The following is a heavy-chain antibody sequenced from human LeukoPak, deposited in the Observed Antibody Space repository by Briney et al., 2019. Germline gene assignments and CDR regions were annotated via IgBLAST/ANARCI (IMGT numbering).Heavy chain of an antibody. CDR2: MNPNSGNT. D-gene: IGHD3-3*01. Sequence: ASVKVSCKASGYTFTSYDINWVRQAPGQGLEWMGWMNPNSGNTGYAQKFQGRVTMTRNTSISTAYMELSSLRSEDTAVYYCAREHGFWSGYSPNNYYYYMGVWGKGTTVTVSS. CDR3: AREHGFWSGYSPNNYYYYMGV. V-gene: IGHV1-8*01. CDR1: GYTFTSYD. J-gene: IGHJ6*03.